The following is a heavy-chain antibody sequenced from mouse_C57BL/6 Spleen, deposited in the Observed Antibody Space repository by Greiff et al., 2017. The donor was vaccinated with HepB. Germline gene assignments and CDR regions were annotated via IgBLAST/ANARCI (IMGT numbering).Heavy chain of an antibody. Sequence: VQLQQSGPELVKPGASVKMSCKASGYTFTDYNMHWVKQSHGKSLEWIGYINPNNGGTSYNQKFKGKATLTVNKSSSTAYMELRSLTSEDSAVYYCARPGYFPYDGYYPFAYWGQGTLVTVSA. CDR2: INPNNGGT. V-gene: IGHV1-22*01. D-gene: IGHD2-3*01. J-gene: IGHJ3*01. CDR1: GYTFTDYN. CDR3: ARPGYFPYDGYYPFAY.